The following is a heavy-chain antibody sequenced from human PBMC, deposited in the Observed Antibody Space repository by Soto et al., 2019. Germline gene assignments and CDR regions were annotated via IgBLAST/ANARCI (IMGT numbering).Heavy chain of an antibody. D-gene: IGHD6-6*01. CDR2: ISDGGDLT. J-gene: IGHJ3*02. Sequence: PGGSLRLSCTGSGFAFSSHPMSWVRQAPERGLEWGSGISDGGDLTYNADSVRGRFTISRDNSKNTLFLQMNSLRVEDTAVYYCARRAFGSSRSFDIWGQGTMVTVSS. CDR3: ARRAFGSSRSFDI. CDR1: GFAFSSHP. V-gene: IGHV3-23*01.